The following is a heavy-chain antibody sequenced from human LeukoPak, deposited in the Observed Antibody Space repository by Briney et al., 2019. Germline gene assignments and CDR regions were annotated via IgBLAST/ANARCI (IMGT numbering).Heavy chain of an antibody. Sequence: GGSLRLSCEPSGSTFSHYGIHWVRQPQGKGLEWVAAISSDGAEKHYADSVKSRFTISRDNSKSTLYLQMNSLRAEDTALYYCAREGHYDILTGYSPVEYYFYYMDVWGKGTTVTVSS. CDR3: AREGHYDILTGYSPVEYYFYYMDV. J-gene: IGHJ6*03. CDR2: ISSDGAEK. CDR1: GSTFSHYG. D-gene: IGHD3-9*01. V-gene: IGHV3-30*04.